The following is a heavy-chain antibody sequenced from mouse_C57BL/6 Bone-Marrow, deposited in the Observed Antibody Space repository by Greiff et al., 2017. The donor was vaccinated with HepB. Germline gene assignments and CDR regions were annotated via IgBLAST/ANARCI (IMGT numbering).Heavy chain of an antibody. V-gene: IGHV1-54*01. CDR3: ARSLTTVVYFDY. Sequence: QVQLQESGAELVRPGTSVKVSCKASGYAFTNYLIEWVKQRPGQGLEWIGVFNPGSGGTNYNEKFKGKATLTADKSSSTAYMQLSSLTSEDSAVYFCARSLTTVVYFDYWGQGTTLTVSS. D-gene: IGHD1-1*01. CDR2: FNPGSGGT. J-gene: IGHJ2*01. CDR1: GYAFTNYL.